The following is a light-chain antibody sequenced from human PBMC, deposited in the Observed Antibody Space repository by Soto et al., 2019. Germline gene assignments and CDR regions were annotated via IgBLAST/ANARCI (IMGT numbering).Light chain of an antibody. V-gene: IGKV3D-20*02. CDR1: QSVNSNY. CDR3: QQRTNRMYT. J-gene: IGKJ2*01. CDR2: DTS. Sequence: EIVLMQSPGTLSLSPGEGATLSCRASQSVNSNYLAWYQQKPGQAPTVLIFDTSRRATGVPDRFSGSGSGTDFTLTISRLEPDDFAVYYCQQRTNRMYTFGQGTKVEI.